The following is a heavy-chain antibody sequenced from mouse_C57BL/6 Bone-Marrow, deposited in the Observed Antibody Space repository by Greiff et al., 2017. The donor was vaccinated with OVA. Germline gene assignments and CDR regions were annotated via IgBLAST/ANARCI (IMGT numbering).Heavy chain of an antibody. D-gene: IGHD1-1*01. J-gene: IGHJ4*01. CDR3: ARLLLLSEDAMDY. Sequence: QVQLQQPGAELVKPGASVTMSCKASGYTFTSYWITWVQQRPGQGLEWIGDIYPGSGSTNYNEKFKSKATLTVDTSSSTAYMQLSSLTSEDAAVDYCARLLLLSEDAMDYWGQGTSVTVSS. CDR1: GYTFTSYW. CDR2: IYPGSGST. V-gene: IGHV1-55*01.